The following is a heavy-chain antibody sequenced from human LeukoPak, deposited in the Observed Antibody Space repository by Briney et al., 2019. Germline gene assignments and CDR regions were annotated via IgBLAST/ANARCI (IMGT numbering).Heavy chain of an antibody. CDR1: GLTFSSHW. J-gene: IGHJ3*02. CDR3: VKDRLLPHSPGDAFDI. CDR2: ITNDGSST. Sequence: GGSLRLSCAASGLTFSSHWMHWVRQAPGKGLVWVSRITNDGSSTTYADSVKGRFTISRDNAKNTLYLQMNSLRAEDTAVYYCVKDRLLPHSPGDAFDIWGQGAMVTVSS. D-gene: IGHD3-10*01. V-gene: IGHV3-74*01.